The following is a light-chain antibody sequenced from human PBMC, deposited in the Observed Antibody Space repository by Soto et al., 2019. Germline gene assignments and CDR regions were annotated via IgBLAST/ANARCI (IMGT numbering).Light chain of an antibody. V-gene: IGLV2-8*01. Sequence: QSALTQPPSASGSPGQSVTISCTGTKSDIGVYDFVSWYQHHPGKAPRLIIYEVVQRPSGVPDRFSGSKSGNTASLTVSGLQAADEADYCCKSYAGSNTYVFGSGTKLTVL. CDR1: KSDIGVYDF. J-gene: IGLJ1*01. CDR2: EVV. CDR3: KSYAGSNTYV.